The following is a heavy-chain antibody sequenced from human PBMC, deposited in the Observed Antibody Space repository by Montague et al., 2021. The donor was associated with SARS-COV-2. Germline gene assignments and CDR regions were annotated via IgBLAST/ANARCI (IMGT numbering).Heavy chain of an antibody. V-gene: IGHV4-34*01. CDR2: IHHGGST. Sequence: SETLSLTCAVHGGSFSTYSWNWIRQPPGRGLEWIGEIHHGGSTNYNPSLKSRVTISADTSKNQFSLTLTPVAAADTAVYYCARLRDGVVPSPILGVGPYYSYYYMDVWGRGTTVTVSS. J-gene: IGHJ6*03. CDR1: GGSFSTYS. D-gene: IGHD3-10*01. CDR3: ARLRDGVVPSPILGVGPYYSYYYMDV.